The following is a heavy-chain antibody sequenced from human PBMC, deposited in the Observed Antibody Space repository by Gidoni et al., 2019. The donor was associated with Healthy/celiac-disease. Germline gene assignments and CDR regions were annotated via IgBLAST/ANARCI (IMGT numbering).Heavy chain of an antibody. Sequence: QLQLQESGPGLVKPSETLSLTCTVSGGSISSSSYYWGWIRQPPGKGLEWIGSIYYSGSTYYNPSLKSRVTISVDTSKNQFSLKLSSVTAADTAVYYCARDSVVGHYYGMDVWGQGTTVTVSS. CDR2: IYYSGST. J-gene: IGHJ6*02. CDR3: ARDSVVGHYYGMDV. V-gene: IGHV4-39*07. CDR1: GGSISSSSYY. D-gene: IGHD2-2*01.